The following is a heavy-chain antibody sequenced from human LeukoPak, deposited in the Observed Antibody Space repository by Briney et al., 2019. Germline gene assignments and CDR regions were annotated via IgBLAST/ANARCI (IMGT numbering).Heavy chain of an antibody. Sequence: SETLSLTCTVSGYSISSGYFWGWIRQPPGKGLEWIGTIYNSGSTYYNVSLESRVTISVDTSKNQFSLKLSSVTAAGTAVYYCARAYSSSWYFNWFDPWGQGTLVTVSS. J-gene: IGHJ5*02. CDR3: ARAYSSSWYFNWFDP. CDR1: GYSISSGYF. CDR2: IYNSGST. V-gene: IGHV4-38-2*02. D-gene: IGHD6-13*01.